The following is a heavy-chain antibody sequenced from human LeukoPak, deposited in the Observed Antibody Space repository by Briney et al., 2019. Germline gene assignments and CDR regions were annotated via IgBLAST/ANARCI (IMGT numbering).Heavy chain of an antibody. V-gene: IGHV3-23*01. J-gene: IGHJ4*02. CDR3: AKGLPVLWFGELSPSFDY. CDR1: GFTFSSYA. D-gene: IGHD3-10*01. CDR2: ISGSGGST. Sequence: GGSLRLSCAASGFTFSSYAVNWARQAPGKGLEWVSTISGSGGSTYYADSVKGRFTISRDNSKNTLYLQMNSLRAEDTAVYYCAKGLPVLWFGELSPSFDYWGQGTLVTVSS.